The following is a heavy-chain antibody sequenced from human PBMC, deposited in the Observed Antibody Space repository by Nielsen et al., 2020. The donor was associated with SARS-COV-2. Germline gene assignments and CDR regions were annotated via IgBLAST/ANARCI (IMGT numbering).Heavy chain of an antibody. Sequence: GESLKISCAASGFTFSSYGMHWVRQAPGKGLEWVAVIWYDGSNKYYADSVKGRFTISRDNSKNTLYLQMNSLRAEDTAVYYCAKPVLRAGHYYGMDVWGQGTTVTVSS. V-gene: IGHV3-33*06. J-gene: IGHJ6*02. CDR3: AKPVLRAGHYYGMDV. CDR2: IWYDGSNK. CDR1: GFTFSSYG. D-gene: IGHD3-10*01.